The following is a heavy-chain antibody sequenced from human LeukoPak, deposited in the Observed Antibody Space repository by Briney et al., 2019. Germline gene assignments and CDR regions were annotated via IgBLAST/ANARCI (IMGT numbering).Heavy chain of an antibody. J-gene: IGHJ4*02. CDR2: IKQDGSEI. CDR3: ARSLGYCSGGSCYPFDC. V-gene: IGHV3-7*04. D-gene: IGHD2-15*01. Sequence: PGGSLRLSCAASGFSFSSFWMTWVRQTPGRGLEWVANIKQDGSEIYYVDSLKGRFIISRDNAKGSLYLQMNSLRAEDTAVYYCARSLGYCSGGSCYPFDCWGQGTLVTVSS. CDR1: GFSFSSFW.